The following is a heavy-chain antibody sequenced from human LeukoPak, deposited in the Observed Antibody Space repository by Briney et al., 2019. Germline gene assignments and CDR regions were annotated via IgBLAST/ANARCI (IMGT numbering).Heavy chain of an antibody. CDR2: ISGSGGST. Sequence: PGGSLRLSCAASGFTFSSYAMSWVRQAPGKGLEWVSNISGSGGSTYYADSVKGRFTISRDNSENTLYLQMNSLRAEDTAIYYCAKVHRAYDYDSGSYYDSGFDYWGQGTLVTVSS. CDR1: GFTFSSYA. J-gene: IGHJ4*02. D-gene: IGHD3-10*01. CDR3: AKVHRAYDYDSGSYYDSGFDY. V-gene: IGHV3-23*01.